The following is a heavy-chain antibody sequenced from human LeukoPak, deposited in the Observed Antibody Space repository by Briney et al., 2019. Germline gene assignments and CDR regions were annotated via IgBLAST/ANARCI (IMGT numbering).Heavy chain of an antibody. CDR2: IYYSGST. CDR1: GGSISSSSYY. Sequence: SETLSLTCTVSGGSISSSSYYWGWIRQPPGKGLEWIGNIYYSGSTYYNPSLKSRVTISADTSKNQFSLKLSSVTAADTAVYYCARLDHLEDFFDYWGQGTLVTVSS. V-gene: IGHV4-39*07. D-gene: IGHD3-3*01. CDR3: ARLDHLEDFFDY. J-gene: IGHJ4*02.